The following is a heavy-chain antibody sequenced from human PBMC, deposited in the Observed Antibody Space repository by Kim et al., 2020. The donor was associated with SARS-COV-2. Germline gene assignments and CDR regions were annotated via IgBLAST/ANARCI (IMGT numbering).Heavy chain of an antibody. J-gene: IGHJ4*02. V-gene: IGHV3-23*01. CDR1: GFTFSNFD. CDR2: ISSVGDST. Sequence: GGSLRLSCATSGFTFSNFDMTWVRQAPGKGLEWVSIISSVGDSTYYADSVKGRFTISRDNSKDTLYLQMNSLRTEDTAIYYCAKRLPVPSAMNYFDYWGQGALVTVSS. D-gene: IGHD2-2*01. CDR3: AKRLPVPSAMNYFDY.